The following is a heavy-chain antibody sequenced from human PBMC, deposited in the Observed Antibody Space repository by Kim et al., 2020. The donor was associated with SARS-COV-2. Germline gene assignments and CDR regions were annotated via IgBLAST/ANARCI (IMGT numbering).Heavy chain of an antibody. CDR3: VRAPMVRGVPVK. D-gene: IGHD3-10*01. J-gene: IGHJ4*03. Sequence: GGSLRLSCAASGFTFSSYAMSWVRQAPGKGLECVSAISGSGGWTYHADSVKGRFTISRDNSKNTLYLQMNSLRAEDTAVYYCVRAPMVRGVPVKWGQGTLVTVSS. CDR1: GFTFSSYA. CDR2: ISGSGGWT. V-gene: IGHV3-23*01.